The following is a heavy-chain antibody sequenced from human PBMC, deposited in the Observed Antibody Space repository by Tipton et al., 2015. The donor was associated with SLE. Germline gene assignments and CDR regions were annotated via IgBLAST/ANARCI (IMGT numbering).Heavy chain of an antibody. D-gene: IGHD4-11*01. J-gene: IGHJ6*03. CDR3: ARGGDDFRRPYFYFLDV. CDR1: CGSVSGYY. V-gene: IGHV4-59*02. CDR2: ISYSGST. Sequence: TLSLTCAVSCGSVSGYYWSWMRQPPGKGREWIGDISYSGSTNYNPSLQSRVTISQDTSKNQFSGRLTSVTTADTAVYYCARGGDDFRRPYFYFLDVWGKGTTVTVSS.